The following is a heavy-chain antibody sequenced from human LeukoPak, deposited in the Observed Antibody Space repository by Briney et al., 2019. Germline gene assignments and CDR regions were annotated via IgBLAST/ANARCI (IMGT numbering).Heavy chain of an antibody. V-gene: IGHV4-30-2*01. J-gene: IGHJ5*02. CDR3: ARGFGAGNYYYGWFDP. D-gene: IGHD3-10*01. CDR1: GGSISSGGYS. CDR2: IYHSGST. Sequence: PSQTLSLTCAVSGGSISSGGYSWSWIRQPPGKGLEWIGYIYHSGSTYFNPSLKSRVTISVDRSKNQFSLELSSVTAADTAVYYCARGFGAGNYYYGWFDPWGQGTLVSVSS.